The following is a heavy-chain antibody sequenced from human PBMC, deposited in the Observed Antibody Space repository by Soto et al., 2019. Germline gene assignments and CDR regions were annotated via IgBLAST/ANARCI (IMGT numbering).Heavy chain of an antibody. CDR1: GFIYEASA. J-gene: IGHJ4*02. D-gene: IGHD3-10*01. CDR2: IGWNRGSV. Sequence: EVQLVESGGGLVQPGGSLRLSCVGSGFIYEASAMHWVRQVSGKGREWVSGIGWNRGSVGYVDSVKGRFTISRDNAKNALYLQMNSLRPEDTALYYCAKSRRGYYGSGRLDYWGLGTLVTVSS. V-gene: IGHV3-9*01. CDR3: AKSRRGYYGSGRLDY.